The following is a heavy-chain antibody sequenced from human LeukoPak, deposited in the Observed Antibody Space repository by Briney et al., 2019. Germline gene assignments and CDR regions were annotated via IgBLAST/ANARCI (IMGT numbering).Heavy chain of an antibody. CDR3: AHLMGELSSQDNYYYYYMDV. CDR1: GFSLSTSGVG. Sequence: SGPTLVKPTQTLTLTCTFSGFSLSTSGVGVGWIRQPPGKALEWLALIYWNDDKRYSPSLKSRLAITKDTSKNQVVLTMTNMDPVDTATYYCAHLMGELSSQDNYYYYYMDVWGKGTTVTISS. CDR2: IYWNDDK. J-gene: IGHJ6*03. V-gene: IGHV2-5*01. D-gene: IGHD3-16*02.